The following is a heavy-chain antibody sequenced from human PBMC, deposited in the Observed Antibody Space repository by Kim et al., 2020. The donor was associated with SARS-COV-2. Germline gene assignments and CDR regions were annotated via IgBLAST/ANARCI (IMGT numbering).Heavy chain of an antibody. V-gene: IGHV4-59*01. CDR3: AGNFDY. CDR2: ICYGGST. J-gene: IGHJ4*02. Sequence: ICYGGSTNYNPSLKSRVTISVNTSKTQFSLKLGSVTAAETAVYYCAGNFDYWGQGTLVTVSS.